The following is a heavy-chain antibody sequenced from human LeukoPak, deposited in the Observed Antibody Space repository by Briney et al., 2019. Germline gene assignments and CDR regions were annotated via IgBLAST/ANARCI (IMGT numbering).Heavy chain of an antibody. CDR2: ISYDGSNI. D-gene: IGHD5-12*01. CDR3: AKPYAISGYDWGFFDH. J-gene: IGHJ4*02. CDR1: GFTFNNCG. Sequence: GTSLRLSCAASGFTFNNCGIHWVRQAPGKGLEWVAIISYDGSNIYYADSVKGRFTISRVNSKSTLFLQMNSLRIEDTAVYYCAKPYAISGYDWGFFDHWGQGALVSVSS. V-gene: IGHV3-30*18.